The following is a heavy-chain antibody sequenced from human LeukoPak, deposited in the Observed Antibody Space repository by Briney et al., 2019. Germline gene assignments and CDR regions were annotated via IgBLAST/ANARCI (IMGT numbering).Heavy chain of an antibody. Sequence: ASVKVSCKASGYTFTSYAISWVRQAPGQGLEWMGWISAYNGNTNYAQKLQGRVTMTTDTSTSIAYMEPRSLRSDDTAVYYCARWSHDYGDYKGGDYWGQGTLVTVSS. CDR2: ISAYNGNT. V-gene: IGHV1-18*01. D-gene: IGHD4-17*01. CDR3: ARWSHDYGDYKGGDY. J-gene: IGHJ4*02. CDR1: GYTFTSYA.